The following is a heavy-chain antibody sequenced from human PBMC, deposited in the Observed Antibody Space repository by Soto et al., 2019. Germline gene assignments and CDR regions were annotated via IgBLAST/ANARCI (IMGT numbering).Heavy chain of an antibody. CDR3: ATSRISIAVAGETEYYFDY. CDR1: GYIFTGYY. J-gene: IGHJ4*02. D-gene: IGHD6-19*01. CDR2: INPNSGDT. V-gene: IGHV1-2*04. Sequence: ASVKVSCKASGYIFTGYYMHWVRQAPGQGLEWMGWINPNSGDTNYTQKFQGWVTMTRDKSISTAYMELSRLRSDDTAVYYCATSRISIAVAGETEYYFDYWGQGTPVTVSS.